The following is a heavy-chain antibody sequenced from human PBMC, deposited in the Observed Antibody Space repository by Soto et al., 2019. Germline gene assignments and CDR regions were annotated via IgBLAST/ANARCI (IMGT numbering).Heavy chain of an antibody. CDR1: GGTFSSYA. CDR2: IIPIFGTA. V-gene: IGHV1-69*13. J-gene: IGHJ4*02. CDR3: ARGNQSWAPSDY. Sequence: SVKVSCKASGGTFSSYAISWVRQAPGQGLEWMGGIIPIFGTANYAQKFQGRVTITADESTSTAYMELSSLRSEDTAVYYCARGNQSWAPSDYWGQGTMVTVYS. D-gene: IGHD1-26*01.